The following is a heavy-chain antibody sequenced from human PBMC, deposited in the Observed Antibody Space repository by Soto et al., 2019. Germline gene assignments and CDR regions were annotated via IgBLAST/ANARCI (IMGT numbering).Heavy chain of an antibody. J-gene: IGHJ6*02. V-gene: IGHV4-34*01. CDR1: GGSFSGYY. D-gene: IGHD4-17*01. CDR3: ATSTTVTITDYYYYYGMDV. CDR2: INHSGST. Sequence: SETLSLTCAVYGGSFSGYYWSWIRQPPGKGLEWIGEINHSGSTNYNPSLKSRVTISVDTSKNQFSLKLSSVTAADTAVYYCATSTTVTITDYYYYYGMDVWGQGTTVTVSS.